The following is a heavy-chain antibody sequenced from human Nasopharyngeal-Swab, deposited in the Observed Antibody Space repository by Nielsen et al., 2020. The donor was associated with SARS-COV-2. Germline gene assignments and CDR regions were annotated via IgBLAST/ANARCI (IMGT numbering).Heavy chain of an antibody. CDR3: VRSSGWRLDS. V-gene: IGHV2-5*02. CDR2: LYWDDDN. D-gene: IGHD6-25*01. CDR1: GFSLSTSKVG. Sequence: SGPTLVKPSQTLTLTCTFSGFSLSTSKVGVSWVRQLPGKALEWLALLYWDDDNRYNPSLKNRITITRDTSKNQVVLTMTNMDPSDTATYYCVRSSGWRLDSWGQGSLVTVSS. J-gene: IGHJ4*02.